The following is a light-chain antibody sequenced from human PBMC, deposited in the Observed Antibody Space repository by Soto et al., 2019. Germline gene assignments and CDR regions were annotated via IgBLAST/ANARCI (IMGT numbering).Light chain of an antibody. J-gene: IGKJ1*01. CDR1: QSVSRK. CDR3: QQYNNWHTWT. Sequence: EMVMTHSPSTLSVSPGSRSTLSCRASQSVSRKLAWYQQKPGQAPRLLIYGASTRATGIPARFSGSGSGTEFTLTISSLKSEDFAVYYCQQYNNWHTWTFGQGTKVDIK. V-gene: IGKV3-15*01. CDR2: GAS.